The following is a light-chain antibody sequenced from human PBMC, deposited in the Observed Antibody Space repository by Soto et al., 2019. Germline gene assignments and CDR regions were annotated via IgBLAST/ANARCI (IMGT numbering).Light chain of an antibody. CDR2: DAS. CDR3: QQRKT. CDR1: QSVSSY. J-gene: IGKJ4*01. V-gene: IGKV3-11*01. Sequence: EIVLTQSPATLSLSPGERATLSCRASQSVSSYLAWYQQKPGQAPRLLIHDASNRATGIPARFSGSGSGTDFTLTIRSLEPGDFAVYYCQQRKTFGGGTKVDIK.